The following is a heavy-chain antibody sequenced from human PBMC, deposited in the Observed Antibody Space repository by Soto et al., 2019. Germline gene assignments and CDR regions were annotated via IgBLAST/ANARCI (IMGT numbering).Heavy chain of an antibody. CDR1: GYTFTGYY. J-gene: IGHJ3*02. Sequence: ASVKVSCKASGYTFTGYYMHWVRQAPGQGLEWMGWINPNSGGTNYAQKFQGWVTMTRDTSISTAYMELRRLRSDDTAVYYWARDRETGYYTGTGDDFDIWGQGTMVTVSS. D-gene: IGHD2-2*02. CDR2: INPNSGGT. CDR3: ARDRETGYYTGTGDDFDI. V-gene: IGHV1-2*04.